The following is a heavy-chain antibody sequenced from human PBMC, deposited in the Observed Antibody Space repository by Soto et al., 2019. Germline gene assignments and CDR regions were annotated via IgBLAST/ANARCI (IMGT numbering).Heavy chain of an antibody. J-gene: IGHJ4*02. V-gene: IGHV4-39*01. D-gene: IGHD6-13*01. CDR2: IYSRGST. CDR1: GGSISSSSYY. Sequence: SETLSLTCSVSGGSISSSSYYWGWIRQRTGKGREWIGSIYSRGSTNYNPTIKSRVTIAVDKSKNQFSLKLSSVTAADTAVYYCARRDIAAAGNRGVDFDSWGQGTLVTVSS. CDR3: ARRDIAAAGNRGVDFDS.